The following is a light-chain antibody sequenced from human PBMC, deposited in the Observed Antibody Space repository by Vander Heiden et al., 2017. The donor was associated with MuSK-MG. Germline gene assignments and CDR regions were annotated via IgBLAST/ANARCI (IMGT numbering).Light chain of an antibody. J-gene: IGLJ2*01. CDR1: SSNIGAGYD. V-gene: IGLV1-40*01. CDR3: QSYDSSLSGSRVV. CDR2: GNS. Sequence: QSVLTQPPSVSGAPGQRVTISCTGSSSNIGAGYDVHWYQQLPGTAPNLLIYGNSNRPSGVPDRFSGSTSGTSASLAITGLQAEDEADYYCQSYDSSLSGSRVVFGGGTKLTVL.